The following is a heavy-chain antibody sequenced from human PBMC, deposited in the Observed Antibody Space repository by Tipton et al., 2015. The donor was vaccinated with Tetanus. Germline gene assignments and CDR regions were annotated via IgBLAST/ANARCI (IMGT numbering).Heavy chain of an antibody. J-gene: IGHJ5*02. D-gene: IGHD6-13*01. V-gene: IGHV4-31*03. Sequence: TLSLTCTVSGDSISGSPYYWTWIRHLPGKGLEWIGYIYHTGAAHYNPSLKSRVTLSVDMSKNQFFLKMISMTAADTAVYFCARDFGSNHNWFDPWGQGTPVTVSS. CDR3: ARDFGSNHNWFDP. CDR1: GDSISGSPYY. CDR2: IYHTGAA.